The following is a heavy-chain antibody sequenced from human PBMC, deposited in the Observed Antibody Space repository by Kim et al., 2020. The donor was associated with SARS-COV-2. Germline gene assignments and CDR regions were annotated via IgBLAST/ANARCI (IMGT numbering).Heavy chain of an antibody. J-gene: IGHJ4*02. D-gene: IGHD3-22*01. CDR1: GGSISSSNW. CDR3: ARVNLGYYPAIDY. Sequence: SETLSLTCAVFGGSISSSNWWSWVRQPPGKGLEWIGEIYHSGSTNYNPSLKSRVTISVDKSKNQFSLKLSSVTAADTAVYYCARVNLGYYPAIDYWGQGTLVTVSS. CDR2: IYHSGST. V-gene: IGHV4-4*02.